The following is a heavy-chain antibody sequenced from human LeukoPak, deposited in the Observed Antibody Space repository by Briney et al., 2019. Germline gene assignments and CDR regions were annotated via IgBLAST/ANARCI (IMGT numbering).Heavy chain of an antibody. Sequence: PSETLSLTCTVSGGSISSSSYYWGWIRQPPGKGLEWIGSIYYSGSTYYNPSLKSRVTISVDTSKNQFSLKLSSVTAADTAVYYCARLDYGSGSYPQGEWGQGTLVTVSS. V-gene: IGHV4-39*01. D-gene: IGHD3-10*01. CDR1: GGSISSSSYY. J-gene: IGHJ4*02. CDR3: ARLDYGSGSYPQGE. CDR2: IYYSGST.